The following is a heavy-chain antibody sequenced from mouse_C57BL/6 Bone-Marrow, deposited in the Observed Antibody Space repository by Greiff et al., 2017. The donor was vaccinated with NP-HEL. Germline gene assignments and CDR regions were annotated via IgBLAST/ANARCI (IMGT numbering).Heavy chain of an antibody. J-gene: IGHJ1*03. V-gene: IGHV5-4*01. CDR1: GFTFSSYA. D-gene: IGHD1-1*01. CDR3: ARVDYGSSWSDWYFDV. Sequence: EVHLVESGGGLVKPGGSLKLSCAASGFTFSSYAMSWVRQTPEKRLEWVATISDGGSYTYYPDNVKGRFTISRDNAKNNLYLQMSHLKSEDTAMYYCARVDYGSSWSDWYFDVWGTGTTVTVSS. CDR2: ISDGGSYT.